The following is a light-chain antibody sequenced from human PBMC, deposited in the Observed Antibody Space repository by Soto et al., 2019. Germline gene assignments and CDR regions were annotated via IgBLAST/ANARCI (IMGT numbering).Light chain of an antibody. CDR1: SSDVGSYNL. CDR3: CSYAGSSTWV. CDR2: EVS. V-gene: IGLV2-23*02. J-gene: IGLJ3*02. Sequence: QSALTQPASVSGSPGQSITISCTGTSSDVGSYNLVSWYQQHPGKAPKLMIYEVSKRPSGVSNRFSGSKSGNTASLTISGRQAEDEADYYCCSYAGSSTWVFGGVTKVTVL.